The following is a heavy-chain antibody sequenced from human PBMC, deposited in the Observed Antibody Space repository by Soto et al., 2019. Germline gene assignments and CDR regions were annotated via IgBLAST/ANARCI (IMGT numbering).Heavy chain of an antibody. D-gene: IGHD2-2*01. J-gene: IGHJ6*02. Sequence: PSETLSLTCTVSGGSVSSGSYYWSWIRQPPGKGLEWIGYIYYSGSTNYNPSLKSRVTISVDTSKNQFSLKLSSVTAADTAVYYCARDCVGVPAAIQGGMGVWGQGTTVTVSS. CDR1: GGSVSSGSYY. CDR2: IYYSGST. V-gene: IGHV4-61*01. CDR3: ARDCVGVPAAIQGGMGV.